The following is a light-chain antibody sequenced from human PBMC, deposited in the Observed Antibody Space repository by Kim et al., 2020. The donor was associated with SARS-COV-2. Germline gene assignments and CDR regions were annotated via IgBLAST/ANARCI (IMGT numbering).Light chain of an antibody. Sequence: SLSPGERANLSCRASQRISSNLAWYQQKPGQAPRVLIYDASARATGIPARFSGSGSGTDFTLTISNVQSEDFAVYYCQQYAYWRAFGQGTRLEIK. CDR1: QRISSN. V-gene: IGKV3-15*01. J-gene: IGKJ5*01. CDR2: DAS. CDR3: QQYAYWRA.